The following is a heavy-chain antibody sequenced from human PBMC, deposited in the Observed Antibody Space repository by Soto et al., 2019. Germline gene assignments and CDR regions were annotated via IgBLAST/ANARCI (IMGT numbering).Heavy chain of an antibody. CDR3: FLIYELWTGRFPV. V-gene: IGHV3-15*01. CDR2: IKSKTDGGTT. D-gene: IGHD3-3*01. CDR1: GFTFSNAW. J-gene: IGHJ3*01. Sequence: PGGSLRLSCAASGFTFSNAWMSWVLQAPWKGLEWVGRIKSKTDGGTTDYAAPVKGRFTISRDDSKNTLYLQMNSLKTEDTAVYYCFLIYELWTGRFPVWGQGTIVTVSS.